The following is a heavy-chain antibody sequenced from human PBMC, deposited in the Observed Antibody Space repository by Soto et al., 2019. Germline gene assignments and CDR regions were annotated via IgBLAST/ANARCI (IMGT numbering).Heavy chain of an antibody. CDR2: IWYDGTTK. V-gene: IGHV3-33*01. J-gene: IGHJ4*02. CDR1: GFTFSNYG. CDR3: ASVANYYGSGF. Sequence: QVQLVESGGGVVQPGRSLRLSCAASGFTFSNYGMHWVRQAPGKGLEWVAVIWYDGTTKYYADSVKGRFTISRDNSKNTLYLQMNSLRAEDTAVYYCASVANYYGSGFWGQGTLVTVSS. D-gene: IGHD3-10*01.